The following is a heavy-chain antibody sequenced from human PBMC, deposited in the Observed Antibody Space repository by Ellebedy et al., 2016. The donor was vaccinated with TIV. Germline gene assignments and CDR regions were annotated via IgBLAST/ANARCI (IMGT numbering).Heavy chain of an antibody. V-gene: IGHV3-15*07. CDR3: ATDLGLDY. D-gene: IGHD7-27*01. CDR2: MKSITDGGTT. Sequence: GESLKISCAASGFTFSNAWMNWVRQVPGRGLEWVGRMKSITDGGTTDVAAPVKGRFTSSRDDSENTLYLQMNSLKTEDTAVYYCATDLGLDYWGQGTLVAVSS. CDR1: GFTFSNAW. J-gene: IGHJ4*02.